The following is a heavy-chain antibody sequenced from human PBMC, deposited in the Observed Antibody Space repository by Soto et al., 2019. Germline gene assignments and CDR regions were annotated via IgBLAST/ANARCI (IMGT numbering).Heavy chain of an antibody. CDR2: ISSSSSYI. CDR3: ARVGGLPELDPYYYYYYMDV. J-gene: IGHJ6*03. CDR1: GFTFSSYS. Sequence: WGSLRLSCAASGFTFSSYSMNLVRQAPGKGLEWVSSISSSSSYIYYADSVKGRFTISRDNAKNSLYLQMNSLRAEDTAVYYCARVGGLPELDPYYYYYYMDVWGKGNTVTVSS. D-gene: IGHD1-1*01. V-gene: IGHV3-21*01.